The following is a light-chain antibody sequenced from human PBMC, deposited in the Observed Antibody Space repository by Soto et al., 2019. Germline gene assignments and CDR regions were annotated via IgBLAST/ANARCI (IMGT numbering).Light chain of an antibody. J-gene: IGKJ4*01. CDR1: QSVSNY. CDR2: GAS. V-gene: IGKV3-11*01. CDR3: QQLNSYPFT. Sequence: EIVLTQSPATLSLSPGERATLSCRASQSVSNYLAWYQQRRGQAPRLLIYGASSRATGIPDRFSGSGSGTDFTLTISRLEPEDFATYHCQQLNSYPFTFGGGTKVDIK.